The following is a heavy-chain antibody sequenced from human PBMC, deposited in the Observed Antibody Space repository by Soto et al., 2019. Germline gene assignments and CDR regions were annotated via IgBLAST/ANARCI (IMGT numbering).Heavy chain of an antibody. D-gene: IGHD3-3*01. J-gene: IGHJ4*02. CDR1: GGSISSYY. V-gene: IGHV4-59*08. Sequence: QVQLQESGPGLVKPSETLSLTCTVSGGSISSYYWSWIRQPPGKGLEWIGYIYYSGSTNYNPSLKSRVTISVDTSKNQFSLKLSSVTAADTAVYYCARRIPAPYYVFSPCGFDYWGQGTLVTVSS. CDR3: ARRIPAPYYVFSPCGFDY. CDR2: IYYSGST.